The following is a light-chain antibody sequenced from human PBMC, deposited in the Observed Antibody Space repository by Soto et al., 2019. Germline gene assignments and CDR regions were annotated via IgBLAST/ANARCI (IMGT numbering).Light chain of an antibody. CDR3: QQYYSTPRT. Sequence: MPSSHSLFLSLRGGATINCKSRQSGLYSQNNNNYLAWYQQKPGQAPKLLIYWASSRESGVPDRFSGSGSGTDFTLTISSLQADDVAVYYCQQYYSTPRTFGQGTKVDIK. CDR1: QSGLYSQNNNNY. J-gene: IGKJ1*01. V-gene: IGKV4-1*01. CDR2: WAS.